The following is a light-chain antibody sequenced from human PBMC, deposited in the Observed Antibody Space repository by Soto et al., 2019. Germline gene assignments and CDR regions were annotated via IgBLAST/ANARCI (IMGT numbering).Light chain of an antibody. CDR1: QSIGRW. CDR3: QQYYSYWT. CDR2: DAS. V-gene: IGKV1-5*01. Sequence: DIQMTQSPSTLSASVGDTVTVTCRASQSIGRWLAWYQPKPGKAPKLLIFDASTSENGVPARLSGSRSGPEFSITIRSLQPDDFATYYCQQYYSYWTFGQGTKVDIK. J-gene: IGKJ1*01.